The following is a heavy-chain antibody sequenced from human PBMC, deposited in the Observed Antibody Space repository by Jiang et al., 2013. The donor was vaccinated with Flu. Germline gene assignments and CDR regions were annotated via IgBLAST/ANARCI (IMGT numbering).Heavy chain of an antibody. V-gene: IGHV4-59*04. J-gene: IGHJ4*02. CDR2: IHYTEGT. CDR3: AGTTLPGWHY. CDR1: GGSISSYY. Sequence: GPGLVKPSETLSLTCTVSGGSISSYYWSWIRQPPGKGLEWIGRIHYTEGTYYNPSLKSRITVALDTSNNVFSLRLSSVTAADTAVYYCAGTTLPGWHYWGQGTLITVSS. D-gene: IGHD6-19*01.